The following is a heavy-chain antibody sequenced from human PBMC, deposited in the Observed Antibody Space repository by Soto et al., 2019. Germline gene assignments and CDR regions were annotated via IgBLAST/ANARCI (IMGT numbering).Heavy chain of an antibody. CDR3: AKMVGATLVDY. CDR2: IHHSGST. CDR1: GASISSTSSGDW. Sequence: QVQLQESGPGLVKPSGTLSLTCTVSGASISSTSSGDWWSWVRQPPGKGLEWIGEIHHSGSTNYNPSLKSRVTTSVDKSMNQFSLRLSSVTAADTAVYYCAKMVGATLVDYWGQGTLVTVSS. J-gene: IGHJ4*02. D-gene: IGHD1-26*01. V-gene: IGHV4-4*02.